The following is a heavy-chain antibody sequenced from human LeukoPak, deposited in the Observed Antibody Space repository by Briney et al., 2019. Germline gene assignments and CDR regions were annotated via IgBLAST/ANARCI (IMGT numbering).Heavy chain of an antibody. Sequence: GGSLRLSCAASGFTFSSYSMNWVRQAPGKGLEWVSSISSSSSYIYYADSVKGRFTISRDNAKNSLYLQMNSLRAEDTAVYYCARDYLWFGEVAFDIWGQGTMVTVSS. CDR2: ISSSSSYI. CDR3: ARDYLWFGEVAFDI. V-gene: IGHV3-21*04. CDR1: GFTFSSYS. D-gene: IGHD3-10*01. J-gene: IGHJ3*02.